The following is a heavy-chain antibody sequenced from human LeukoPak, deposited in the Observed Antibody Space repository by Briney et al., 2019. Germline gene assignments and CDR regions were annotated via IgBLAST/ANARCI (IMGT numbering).Heavy chain of an antibody. J-gene: IGHJ4*02. V-gene: IGHV6-1*01. Sequence: SQTLSLTCAISGDSVSSNSAGWSWLRQSPSRGLEWLGRTYYRSKWYNDYAASVKSRITINPDTSKNQFSLQLNSVTPEDTAVYYCARRSNSDGSFDYWGQGTLVTVSS. CDR1: GDSVSSNSAG. CDR3: ARRSNSDGSFDY. CDR2: TYYRSKWYN. D-gene: IGHD4-11*01.